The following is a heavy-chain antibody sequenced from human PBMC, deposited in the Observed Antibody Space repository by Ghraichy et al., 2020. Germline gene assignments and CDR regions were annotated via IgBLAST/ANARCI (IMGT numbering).Heavy chain of an antibody. D-gene: IGHD6-13*01. J-gene: IGHJ1*01. CDR3: ARAAGYSSSWYQR. CDR1: GATFRTYA. V-gene: IGHV1-69*13. Sequence: SVKVSCKISGATFRTYAISWEREAPGQRLKWKGGIIPIFGTANYAQKFQGRVTITADESTSTAYMELSSLRSEDTAVYYCARAAGYSSSWYQRWGQGFLVTVSS. CDR2: IIPIFGTA.